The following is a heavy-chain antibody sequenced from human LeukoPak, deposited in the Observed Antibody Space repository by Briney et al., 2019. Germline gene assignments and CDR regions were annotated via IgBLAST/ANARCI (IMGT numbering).Heavy chain of an antibody. CDR1: GGTFSDYA. CDR3: ARGGGSQWLAYYYYMDV. J-gene: IGHJ6*03. CDR2: INPNSGGT. D-gene: IGHD6-19*01. V-gene: IGHV1-2*02. Sequence: ASVKVSCKASGGTFSDYALNWVRQAPGQGLEWMGWINPNSGGTNYAQKFQGRVTMTRDTSISTAYMELSRLRSDDTAVYYCARGGGSQWLAYYYYMDVWGKGTTVTVSS.